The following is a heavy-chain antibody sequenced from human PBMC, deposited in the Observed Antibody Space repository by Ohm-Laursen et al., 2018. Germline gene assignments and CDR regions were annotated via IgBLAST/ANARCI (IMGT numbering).Heavy chain of an antibody. CDR2: FRDKANRYTT. D-gene: IGHD2/OR15-2a*01. Sequence: SLRLSCAASGFTFPSHYVAWVRQAPGKGLELVARFRDKANRYTTAYAPSVKGTSSISRDDSENSPCLQMNSLKTEDTAVYYCERPRYFQRYDVWGQGTLVTVSS. V-gene: IGHV3-72*01. CDR3: ERPRYFQRYDV. CDR1: GFTFPSHY. J-gene: IGHJ4*02.